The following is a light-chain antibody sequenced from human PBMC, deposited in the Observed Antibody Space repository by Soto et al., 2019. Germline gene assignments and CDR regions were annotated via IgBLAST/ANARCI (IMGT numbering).Light chain of an antibody. CDR1: QSVHTF. J-gene: IGKJ5*01. CDR2: GAS. V-gene: IGKV3-11*01. Sequence: EIVLTQSPDTLSLSPGERASLSCRASQSVHTFLAWYQQRPGQPPRLLIYGASTRATGVPARFSGSGSGTDFTLTISSLAPEDFAVYYCHQRSNWPPDTCGQGTRLDI. CDR3: HQRSNWPPDT.